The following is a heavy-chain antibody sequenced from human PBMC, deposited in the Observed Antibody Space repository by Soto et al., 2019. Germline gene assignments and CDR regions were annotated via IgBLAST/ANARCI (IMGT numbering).Heavy chain of an antibody. CDR2: IKQDGSEN. J-gene: IGHJ3*01. CDR3: VRSFYWLADFES. V-gene: IGHV3-7*01. Sequence: GGSLRLSCAASGFTFSNYWMSCVRQAPGKGLEWVANIKQDGSENYYVDSVKGRFTISRDNAKNSLYLQMNSLRAEDTAVYYCVRSFYWLADFESWGQGTMVTV. CDR1: GFTFSNYW. D-gene: IGHD3-9*01.